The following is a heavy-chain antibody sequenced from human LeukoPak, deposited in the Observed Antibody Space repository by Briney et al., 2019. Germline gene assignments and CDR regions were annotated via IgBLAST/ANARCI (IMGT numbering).Heavy chain of an antibody. D-gene: IGHD6-6*01. J-gene: IGHJ5*02. CDR3: ARATGSIAARPGWFDP. Sequence: SETLSLTCAVYGGSFSGYYWSWIRQPPGKGLEWIGEINHSGSTNYNPSLKSRVTISVDTSKNQFSLKLSSVTAADTAVYYCARATGSIAARPGWFDPWGQGTLVTVSS. CDR2: INHSGST. CDR1: GGSFSGYY. V-gene: IGHV4-34*01.